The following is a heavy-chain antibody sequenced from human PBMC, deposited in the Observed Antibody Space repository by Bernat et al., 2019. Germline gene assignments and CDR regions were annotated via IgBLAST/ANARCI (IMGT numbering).Heavy chain of an antibody. CDR2: ISSSSSYI. D-gene: IGHD3-10*01. CDR1: GFTFSSYS. J-gene: IGHJ4*02. V-gene: IGHV3-21*01. Sequence: EVQLVESGGGLVKPGGSLRLSCAASGFTFSSYSMNWVRQAPGKGLEWVSSISSSSSYIYYADSVKGRFTISRDNDKNSLYLQMNSLRAEDTAVYYCARDFLLFGELSTYFDYWGQGTLVTVSS. CDR3: ARDFLLFGELSTYFDY.